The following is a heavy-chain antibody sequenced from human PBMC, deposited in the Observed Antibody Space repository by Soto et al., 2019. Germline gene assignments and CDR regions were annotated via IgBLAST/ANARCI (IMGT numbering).Heavy chain of an antibody. CDR2: ISAYNGNT. Sequence: ASVKVSCKASGYTFTSYGISWVRQAPGQGLEWMGWISAYNGNTNYAQKLQGRVTMTTDTSTSTAYMELRSLRSDDTAVYYCAIMVYATENDHYFDYWGQGTLVTVSS. V-gene: IGHV1-18*01. D-gene: IGHD2-8*01. CDR1: GYTFTSYG. J-gene: IGHJ4*02. CDR3: AIMVYATENDHYFDY.